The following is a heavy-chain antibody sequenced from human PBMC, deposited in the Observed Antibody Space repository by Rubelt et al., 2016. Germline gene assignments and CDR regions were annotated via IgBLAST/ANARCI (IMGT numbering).Heavy chain of an antibody. Sequence: GSISSRSYFWGWIRQPPGKGLEWIGSTQYSGSTYYNAVLKNRVTISIDTSKNQFSLKLSSVTAADTAVYYCAREGSSWAGGMDVWGQGTMVTVSS. CDR1: GSISSRSYF. CDR2: TQYSGST. V-gene: IGHV4-39*07. J-gene: IGHJ3*01. D-gene: IGHD6-13*01. CDR3: AREGSSWAGGMDV.